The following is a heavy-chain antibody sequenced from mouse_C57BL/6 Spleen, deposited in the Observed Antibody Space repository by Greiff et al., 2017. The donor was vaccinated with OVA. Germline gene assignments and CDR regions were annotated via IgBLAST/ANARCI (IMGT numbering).Heavy chain of an antibody. CDR2: IRNKANGYTT. Sequence: EVKLEESGGGLVQPGGSLSLSCAASGFTFTDYYMSWVRQPPGKALEWLGFIRNKANGYTTEYSASVKGRFTISRDNSQSILYLQMNALRAEDSATYYCARYMDDGYYDYAMDYWGQGTSVTVSS. CDR3: ARYMDDGYYDYAMDY. CDR1: GFTFTDYY. D-gene: IGHD2-3*01. J-gene: IGHJ4*01. V-gene: IGHV7-3*01.